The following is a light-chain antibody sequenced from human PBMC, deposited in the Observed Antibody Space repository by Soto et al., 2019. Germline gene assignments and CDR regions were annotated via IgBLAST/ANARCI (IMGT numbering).Light chain of an antibody. Sequence: EIVLTQSPGTLSLSPGERATLSCRASQSVSCSYLAWYQQKPGQAPRLLIYGASSRATGIPDRFSGSGSGTDFTLIISRLEPEDFAVYYCQQYGSSPWTFGQGTKVEIK. J-gene: IGKJ1*01. CDR3: QQYGSSPWT. V-gene: IGKV3-20*01. CDR2: GAS. CDR1: QSVSCSY.